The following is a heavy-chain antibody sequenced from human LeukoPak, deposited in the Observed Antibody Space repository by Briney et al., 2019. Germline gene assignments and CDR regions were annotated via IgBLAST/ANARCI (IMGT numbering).Heavy chain of an antibody. CDR1: GGSISSSNYY. V-gene: IGHV4-39*01. Sequence: SSKTLSLTCTVSGGSISSSNYYWGWIRQPPGKGLEWIGSIYYSGSTYYNPSLKSRVTISVDTSKNQFSLKLSSVTAADTAVYYCARLPYPYDSSGSPPLDYWGQGTLVTVSS. D-gene: IGHD3-22*01. CDR2: IYYSGST. CDR3: ARLPYPYDSSGSPPLDY. J-gene: IGHJ4*02.